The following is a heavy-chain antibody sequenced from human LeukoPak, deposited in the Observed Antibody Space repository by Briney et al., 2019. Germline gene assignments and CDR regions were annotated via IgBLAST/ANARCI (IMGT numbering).Heavy chain of an antibody. Sequence: GGSLRLSCAASGFTFRAYWMHWVRQAPGKGLEWVSRVDSDGTGTIYADAVQGRFTISRDNVKNSVTLQIDSQRVEDTAVYYCARGGVDHGYDVWGQGTMVIVSS. CDR2: VDSDGTGT. CDR1: GFTFRAYW. J-gene: IGHJ3*01. CDR3: ARGGVDHGYDV. D-gene: IGHD2-15*01. V-gene: IGHV3-74*01.